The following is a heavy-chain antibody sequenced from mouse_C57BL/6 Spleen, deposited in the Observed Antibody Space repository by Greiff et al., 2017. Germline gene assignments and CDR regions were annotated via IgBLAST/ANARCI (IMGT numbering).Heavy chain of an antibody. CDR3: ARRGMDY. CDR2: IYPGSGST. J-gene: IGHJ4*01. V-gene: IGHV1-55*01. CDR1: GYTFTSYW. Sequence: VKLQQPGAELVKPGASVTMSCKASGYTFTSYWITWVKQRPGQGLEWIGDIYPGSGSTNYNEKFKSKATLTVDTSSSTAYMQLSSLTSEDSAGYYCARRGMDYWGQGTSVTVSS.